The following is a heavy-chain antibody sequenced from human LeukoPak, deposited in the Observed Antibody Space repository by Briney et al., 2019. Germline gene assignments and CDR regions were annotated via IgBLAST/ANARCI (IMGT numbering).Heavy chain of an antibody. D-gene: IGHD3-10*01. J-gene: IGHJ4*02. V-gene: IGHV3-23*01. CDR1: GFTFSNYA. Sequence: GGSLRLSCVASGFTFSNYAMSWVRQAPGKGLEWVSSISDGGGGTYYADSVKGRFTISRDNSKNTLYLLMSSLRAEDTAIYYCANRGKYYFDYWGQGTLVTVSS. CDR3: ANRGKYYFDY. CDR2: ISDGGGGT.